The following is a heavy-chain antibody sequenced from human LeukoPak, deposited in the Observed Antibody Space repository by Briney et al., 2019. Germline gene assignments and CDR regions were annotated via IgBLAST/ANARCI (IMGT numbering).Heavy chain of an antibody. Sequence: PSETLSLTCSVSGYSISSGYYWGWIRQPPGRGLEWIGSIYPSGTTYYNPSLNSRVTISVDTSKNQFSLNLISVTAADTAVYYCARDRMLRGVIGAFDVWGRGTMVTVSS. CDR3: ARDRMLRGVIGAFDV. J-gene: IGHJ3*01. V-gene: IGHV4-38-2*02. D-gene: IGHD3-10*01. CDR1: GYSISSGYY. CDR2: IYPSGTT.